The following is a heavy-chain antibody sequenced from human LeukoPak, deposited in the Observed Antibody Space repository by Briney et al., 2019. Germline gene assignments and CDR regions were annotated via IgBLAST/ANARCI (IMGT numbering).Heavy chain of an antibody. D-gene: IGHD5-24*01. CDR1: GGSISSSSYY. V-gene: IGHV4-39*07. CDR2: IYYSGST. CDR3: ARDQMATIFYYFDY. Sequence: YPSETLSLTCTVSGGSISSSSYYWGWIRQPPGKGLEWIGSIYYSGSTYYNPSLKSRVTISVDTSKNQFSLKLSSVTAADTAVYYCARDQMATIFYYFDYWGQGTLVTVSS. J-gene: IGHJ4*02.